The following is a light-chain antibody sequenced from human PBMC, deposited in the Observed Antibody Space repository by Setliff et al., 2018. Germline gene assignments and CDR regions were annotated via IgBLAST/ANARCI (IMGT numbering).Light chain of an antibody. J-gene: IGLJ1*01. CDR2: DVS. Sequence: QSALAQPASVSGSPGQSITISCTGSTSDIGAYNYVAWYQQHPGKAPKLMIYDVSVRPSGVSSRFSGSKSGNTASLAISGLQSEDEADYYCAAENDNLNGYVFGTGTKVTVL. CDR1: TSDIGAYNY. V-gene: IGLV2-14*03. CDR3: AAENDNLNGYV.